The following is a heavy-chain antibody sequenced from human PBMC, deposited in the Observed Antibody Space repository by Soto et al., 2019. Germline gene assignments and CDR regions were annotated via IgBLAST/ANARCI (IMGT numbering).Heavy chain of an antibody. CDR3: ATEDGVRDSALIPAAIDAMDV. J-gene: IGHJ6*02. Sequence: QVQLVQSGAEVEKPGSSVKVSCKASGATFSRNTITWVRQAPGQGLEWIGRIIPLFGITAFAQKFQDRVTLTAHKSTTXAXMKXSSLRSEDTAVYYCATEDGVRDSALIPAAIDAMDVWGQGTTVTVTS. D-gene: IGHD2-2*02. CDR2: IIPLFGIT. CDR1: GATFSRNT. V-gene: IGHV1-69*08.